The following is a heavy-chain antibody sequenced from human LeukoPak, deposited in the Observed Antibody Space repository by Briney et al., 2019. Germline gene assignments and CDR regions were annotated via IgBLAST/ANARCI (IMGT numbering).Heavy chain of an antibody. CDR2: INTNTGNP. V-gene: IGHV7-4-1*02. Sequence: ASVRVSCKASGYTFTSYALHWVRQPPGQGLEWMGWINTNTGNPTYAQGFTGRFVFSLDTSVSTAYLQISSLKAEDTAVYYCARVLARLWLLDAFDIWGQGTMVTVS. CDR3: ARVLARLWLLDAFDI. J-gene: IGHJ3*02. CDR1: GYTFTSYA. D-gene: IGHD5-18*01.